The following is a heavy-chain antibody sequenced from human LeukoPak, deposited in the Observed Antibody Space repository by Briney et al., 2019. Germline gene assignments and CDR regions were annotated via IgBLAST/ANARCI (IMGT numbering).Heavy chain of an antibody. V-gene: IGHV4-34*01. D-gene: IGHD6-6*01. CDR1: GGSFSGYY. J-gene: IGHJ4*02. CDR3: ARGQYSSSPVFDF. Sequence: SETLSLTRAVYGGSFSGYYWSWIRQPPGKGLEWIGEINHSGSTKYNPSLKSRVTISEDTSKHQFSLKLSSVTAADTAVYYCARGQYSSSPVFDFWGQGTLVTVSS. CDR2: INHSGST.